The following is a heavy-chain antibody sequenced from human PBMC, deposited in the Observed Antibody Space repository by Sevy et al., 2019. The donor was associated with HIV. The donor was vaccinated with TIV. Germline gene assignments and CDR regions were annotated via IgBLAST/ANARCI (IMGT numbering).Heavy chain of an antibody. J-gene: IGHJ6*02. CDR2: ISSSSGSI. CDR3: ARDRDTIVKNKYYYYGMDV. CDR1: GFTFSNYN. Sequence: GGSLRLSCAASGFTFSNYNMTWVRQAPGKGLEWVSFISSSSGSIYYADSLKGRFTISRGNAKNSLYLQMNSLRAEDTAVYYCARDRDTIVKNKYYYYGMDVWGQGTTVTVSS. D-gene: IGHD3-22*01. V-gene: IGHV3-21*01.